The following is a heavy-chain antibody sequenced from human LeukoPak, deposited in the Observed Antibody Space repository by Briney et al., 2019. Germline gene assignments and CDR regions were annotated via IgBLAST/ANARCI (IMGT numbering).Heavy chain of an antibody. Sequence: GGSLRLSCAASGFTFGNAWMSWVRQAPGKGLEWVGRIKSKTDGGTTDYAAPVKGRFTISRDDSKNTLYLQMNSLKTEDTAVYYCITVAIYYGSYYFDYWGQGTLVTVSS. CDR1: GFTFGNAW. D-gene: IGHD3-10*01. CDR3: ITVAIYYGSYYFDY. J-gene: IGHJ4*02. CDR2: IKSKTDGGTT. V-gene: IGHV3-15*01.